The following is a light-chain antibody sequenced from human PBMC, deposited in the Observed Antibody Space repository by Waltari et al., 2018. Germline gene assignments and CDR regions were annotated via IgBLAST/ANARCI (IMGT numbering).Light chain of an antibody. CDR2: DVS. CDR1: SSYVGGYNY. Sequence: QSALTQPASVSGSPGQSITIPCTGTSSYVGGYNYVSWYQQHSGKAPKLIIYDVSNRPTGISNRFSGSKSGNTASLTISGLQADDEAHYYCSSYTSSSTLLFGGGTKLTVL. CDR3: SSYTSSSTLL. J-gene: IGLJ2*01. V-gene: IGLV2-14*03.